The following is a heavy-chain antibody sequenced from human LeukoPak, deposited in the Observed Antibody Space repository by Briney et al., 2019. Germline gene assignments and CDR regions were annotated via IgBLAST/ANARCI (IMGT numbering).Heavy chain of an antibody. Sequence: GRSLRLSCVASGFSLRGYAMHWVRQAPGKGGLEWVTMISYDGRDQYYADSVKGRFTISRDDPKNTLFLQMNSLRVEDTAMYHCARIGLGVSFGSGFDYWGQGTLVTVTS. J-gene: IGHJ4*02. D-gene: IGHD3-10*01. CDR2: ISYDGRDQ. CDR3: ARIGLGVSFGSGFDY. V-gene: IGHV3-30-3*01. CDR1: GFSLRGYA.